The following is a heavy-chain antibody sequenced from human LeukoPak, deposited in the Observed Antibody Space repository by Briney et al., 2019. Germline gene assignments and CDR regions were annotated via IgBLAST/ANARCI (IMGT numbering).Heavy chain of an antibody. D-gene: IGHD3-10*01. CDR2: ISGSGGST. J-gene: IGHJ1*01. Sequence: GGSLRLSCAASGFTFSSYAMSWVRQAPGKGLEWVSAISGSGGSTYYADSVKGRFTISRDNSKNTLYLQMNSLRAEDTAVYFCAKVVRGVIPRGYFQHWGQGTLVTVSS. CDR1: GFTFSSYA. V-gene: IGHV3-23*01. CDR3: AKVVRGVIPRGYFQH.